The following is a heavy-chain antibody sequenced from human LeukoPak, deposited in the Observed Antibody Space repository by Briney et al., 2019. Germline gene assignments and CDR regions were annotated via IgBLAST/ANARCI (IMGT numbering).Heavy chain of an antibody. CDR3: ARHRRGSYYDY. J-gene: IGHJ4*02. D-gene: IGHD1-26*01. V-gene: IGHV4-39*01. Sequence: PSETLSLTCTVSGGSINSNTYYWGWIRQPQGKGLEWIGTISYSGSTYYNPFLKSRVTISVGTSKNQFSLRLNSVTAADTAVYYCARHRRGSYYDYWGQGTLVTVSP. CDR1: GGSINSNTYY. CDR2: ISYSGST.